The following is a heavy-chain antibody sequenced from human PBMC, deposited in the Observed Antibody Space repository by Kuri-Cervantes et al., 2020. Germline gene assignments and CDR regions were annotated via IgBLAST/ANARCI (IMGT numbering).Heavy chain of an antibody. V-gene: IGHV3-13*01. CDR1: GFTFSSYD. J-gene: IGHJ6*02. CDR3: ASDYYDSSGPNYGMDV. D-gene: IGHD3-22*01. Sequence: GESLKISGAASGFTFSSYDMHWVRQATGKGLEWVSAIGTAGDTYYPGSVKGRFTISRENAKNSLYLQMNSLRAGDTAVYYCASDYYDSSGPNYGMDVWGQGTTVTVSS. CDR2: IGTAGDT.